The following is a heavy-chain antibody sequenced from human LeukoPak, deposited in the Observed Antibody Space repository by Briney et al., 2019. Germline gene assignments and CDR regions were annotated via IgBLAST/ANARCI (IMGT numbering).Heavy chain of an antibody. V-gene: IGHV4-59*01. CDR2: VFYSGTT. CDR3: ARSRSSSPYYFDT. D-gene: IGHD6-19*01. J-gene: IGHJ4*02. CDR1: RGSISTYY. Sequence: SETLSLTCSVSRGSISTYYWSWIRQPPGKGLEWIGFVFYSGTTNSYPSVKSRVSMSVDMSKNHLSLELTSVTAADSAVYYCARSRSSSPYYFDTWGQGTLVTVSS.